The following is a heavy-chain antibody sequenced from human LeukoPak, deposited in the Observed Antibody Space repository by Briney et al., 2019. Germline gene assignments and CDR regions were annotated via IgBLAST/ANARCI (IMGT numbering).Heavy chain of an antibody. CDR2: ISGSGGSS. V-gene: IGHV3-23*01. CDR1: GFPLRSHA. D-gene: IGHD3-3*01. J-gene: IGHJ4*02. Sequence: GGSLRLSCAASGFPLRSHAVSWVRQAPGKGLEWVSGISGSGGSSDYAASVKGRFTISRDISKNALYLEMNSLRVEDTAVYYGVKGGSQDESGYFTKPFDYWGQGTPVTVSS. CDR3: VKGGSQDESGYFTKPFDY.